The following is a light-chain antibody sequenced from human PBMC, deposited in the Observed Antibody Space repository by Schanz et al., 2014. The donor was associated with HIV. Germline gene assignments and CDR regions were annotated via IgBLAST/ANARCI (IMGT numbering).Light chain of an antibody. CDR1: SSNIGSST. CDR2: SNN. Sequence: QSVLPQPPSASGTPGQRVTITCSGSSSNIGSSTINWYQHLPGTAPKLLIYSNNQRPSGVPVRFSGSKSGTSASLAISGLQSEDEADYYCAAWDDSLNGVVFGGGTKLTVL. CDR3: AAWDDSLNGVV. V-gene: IGLV1-44*01. J-gene: IGLJ2*01.